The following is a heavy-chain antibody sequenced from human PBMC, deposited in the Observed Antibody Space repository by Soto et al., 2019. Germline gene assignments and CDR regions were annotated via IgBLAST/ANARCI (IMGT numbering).Heavy chain of an antibody. J-gene: IGHJ3*02. D-gene: IGHD2-21*02. CDR2: IWHDGSDK. CDR3: ARDKVGSDGSDI. CDR1: GFSFSDFG. V-gene: IGHV3-33*01. Sequence: QVQLVESGGGVVPPGMSLRLSCAASGFSFSDFGFHWVRQAPGKGLEWVSVIWHDGSDKYYADSVKGRFTISRDSSKNTLYLQMNSLRAEDTAVYYCARDKVGSDGSDIWGQGTLVSVSA.